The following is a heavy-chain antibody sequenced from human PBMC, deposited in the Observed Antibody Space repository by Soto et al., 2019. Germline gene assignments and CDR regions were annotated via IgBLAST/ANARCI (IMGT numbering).Heavy chain of an antibody. CDR2: ISAYNGNT. J-gene: IGHJ4*02. Sequence: QVQLAQSGAEVKKPGASVKVSCKASGYTFRSYGISWVRQAPGQGLEWMGWISAYNGNTNYAQKLQGRVTMTTDTSTTTAYMELRRLRSDDTAVYYCARDQGATTAFDYWGQGNLVTVSS. V-gene: IGHV1-18*04. CDR1: GYTFRSYG. CDR3: ARDQGATTAFDY. D-gene: IGHD1-26*01.